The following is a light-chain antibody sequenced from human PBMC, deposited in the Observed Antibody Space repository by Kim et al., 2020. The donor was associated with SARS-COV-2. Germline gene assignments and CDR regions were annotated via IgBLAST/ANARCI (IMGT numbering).Light chain of an antibody. J-gene: IGKJ5*01. CDR2: DAS. CDR1: QNVSNY. V-gene: IGKV1-33*01. Sequence: ASVGDRVTITCQASQNVSNYLNWFQQKPGKAPKLLIYDASNLETGVSSRFRGRGFGTDFTFTITNLQPEDYATYYCQQYDNLPITFGQGTRLEIK. CDR3: QQYDNLPIT.